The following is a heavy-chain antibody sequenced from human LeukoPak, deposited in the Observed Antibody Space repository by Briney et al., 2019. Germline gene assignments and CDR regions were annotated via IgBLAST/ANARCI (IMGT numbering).Heavy chain of an antibody. Sequence: SETLSLTCTVSGGSIRSYYWSWIRQPPGKGLEWIAYIYYSGSTNYNPSLKSRVTISVDTSKNQFSLKLSSVTAADTAVYYCARGRAKDYWGQGTLVTVSS. CDR3: ARGRAKDY. J-gene: IGHJ4*02. CDR2: IYYSGST. D-gene: IGHD4/OR15-4a*01. CDR1: GGSIRSYY. V-gene: IGHV4-59*12.